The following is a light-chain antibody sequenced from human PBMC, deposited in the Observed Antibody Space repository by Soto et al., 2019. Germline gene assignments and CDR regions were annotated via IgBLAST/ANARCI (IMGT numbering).Light chain of an antibody. CDR2: GNS. CDR1: SSNIGAGYD. CDR3: QSYDSSLSVV. V-gene: IGLV1-40*01. Sequence: QSVLTQPPSVSGAPGQRVTISCTGSSSNIGAGYDVHWYQQLPGTAPKLLIYGNSNRPSGVPDRFFGSKSGTSASLAITGLQAEDEADYYCQSYDSSLSVVFGGGTKLPVL. J-gene: IGLJ2*01.